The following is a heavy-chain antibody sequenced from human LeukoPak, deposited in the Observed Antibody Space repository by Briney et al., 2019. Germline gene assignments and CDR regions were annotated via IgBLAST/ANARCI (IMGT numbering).Heavy chain of an antibody. CDR3: ARGPGVPVVAATGYFDL. J-gene: IGHJ2*01. Sequence: SETLSLTCTVSGGSISSYYWSWIRQPPGKGLESIGYIYYSGSTNYNPSLKSRVTISVDTSKNQFSLKLSSVTAADTAVYYCARGPGVPVVAATGYFDLWGRGTLVTVSS. D-gene: IGHD2-15*01. CDR1: GGSISSYY. V-gene: IGHV4-59*01. CDR2: IYYSGST.